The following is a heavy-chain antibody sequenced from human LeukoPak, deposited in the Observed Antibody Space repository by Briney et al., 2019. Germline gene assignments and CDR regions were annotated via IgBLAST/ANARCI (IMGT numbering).Heavy chain of an antibody. D-gene: IGHD2/OR15-2a*01. V-gene: IGHV1-8*02. CDR1: GGTFSSYA. J-gene: IGHJ4*02. CDR3: ARTDWHYYLF. CDR2: MNPNSGNT. Sequence: ASVKVSCKASGGTFSSYAISWVRRATGQGLEWMGWMNPNSGNTGLAQKFQGRLTMTRNTSTGTAYMELSSLRSEDTAVYYCARTDWHYYLFWGQGTQVTVSS.